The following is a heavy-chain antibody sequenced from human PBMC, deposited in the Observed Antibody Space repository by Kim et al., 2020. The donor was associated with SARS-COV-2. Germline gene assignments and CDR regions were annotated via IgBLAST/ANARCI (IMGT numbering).Heavy chain of an antibody. Sequence: GESLKISCKGSGYSFTSYWIGWVRQMPGKGLEWMGIIYPGDSDTRYSPSFQGQVTISADKSISTAYLQWSSLKASDTAMYYCARRLGYSSGWYLGYYFDYWGQGTLVTVSS. CDR2: IYPGDSDT. V-gene: IGHV5-51*01. D-gene: IGHD6-19*01. J-gene: IGHJ4*02. CDR3: ARRLGYSSGWYLGYYFDY. CDR1: GYSFTSYW.